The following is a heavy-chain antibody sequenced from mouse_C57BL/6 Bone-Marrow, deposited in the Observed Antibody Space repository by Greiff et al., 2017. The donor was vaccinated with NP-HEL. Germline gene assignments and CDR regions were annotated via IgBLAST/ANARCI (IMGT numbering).Heavy chain of an antibody. J-gene: IGHJ3*01. D-gene: IGHD2-4*01. Sequence: VQLKESGPGLVKPSQSLSLTCSVTGYSITSGYYWNWIRQFPGNKLEWMGYISYDGSNNYNPSLKNRISITRDTSKNQFFLKLNSVTTEDTATYYCARGGIYYDYDEWFAYWGQGTLVTVSA. CDR1: GYSITSGYY. CDR3: ARGGIYYDYDEWFAY. CDR2: ISYDGSN. V-gene: IGHV3-6*01.